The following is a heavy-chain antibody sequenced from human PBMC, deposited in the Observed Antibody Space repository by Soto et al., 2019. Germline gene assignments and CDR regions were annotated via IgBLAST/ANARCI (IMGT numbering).Heavy chain of an antibody. D-gene: IGHD3-10*01. J-gene: IGHJ3*02. CDR1: GFTFSNYG. CDR3: ARVSGRDAFDI. CDR2: ISHDGNKE. Sequence: GGSLRLSCAASGFTFSNYGIHWVRQAPGKGLEWVAVISHDGNKEYYADSVKGRFTISRDNAKNSLYLQMNSLRAEDTAVYYCARVSGRDAFDIWGQGTMVTVSS. V-gene: IGHV3-30*03.